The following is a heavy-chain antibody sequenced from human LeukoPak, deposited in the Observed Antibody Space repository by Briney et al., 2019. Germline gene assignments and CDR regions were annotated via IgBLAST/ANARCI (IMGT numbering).Heavy chain of an antibody. V-gene: IGHV1-69*01. CDR2: IIPIFGTA. Sequence: SVKVSCKASGGTFISYAISWVRQAPGQGLEWMGGIIPIFGTANYAQKFQGRVTITADESTSTAYMELSSLRSEDTAVYFCARGPYSNYWFDPWGQGTLVTASS. D-gene: IGHD4-11*01. CDR3: ARGPYSNYWFDP. J-gene: IGHJ5*02. CDR1: GGTFISYA.